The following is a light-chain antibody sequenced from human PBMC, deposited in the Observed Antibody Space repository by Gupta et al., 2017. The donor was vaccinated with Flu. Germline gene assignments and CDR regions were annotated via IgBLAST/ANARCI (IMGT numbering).Light chain of an antibody. CDR2: AAS. CDR1: QSISSY. J-gene: IGKJ2*01. CDR3: QQSYSTPQT. V-gene: IGKV1-39*01. Sequence: DIQLTQSPSSLSASVGERVTITCRASQSISSYFNWYQQKPGKAPKLLIYAASSLQSGVPSRFSGSGSGTEYTLTISSLQPEDFATYYCQQSYSTPQTFGQGTKLEIK.